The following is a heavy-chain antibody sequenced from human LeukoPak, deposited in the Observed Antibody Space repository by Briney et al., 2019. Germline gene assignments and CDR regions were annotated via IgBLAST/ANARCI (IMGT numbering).Heavy chain of an antibody. J-gene: IGHJ3*02. CDR3: ARDQGYYDSSGYYGDAFDI. D-gene: IGHD3-22*01. Sequence: ASVKVSCKASGYTFTSYGISWVRQAPGQGLEWMRWISAYNGNTNYAQKLQGRVTMTTDTSTSTAYMELRSLRSDDTAVYYCARDQGYYDSSGYYGDAFDIWGQGTMVTVSS. V-gene: IGHV1-18*01. CDR2: ISAYNGNT. CDR1: GYTFTSYG.